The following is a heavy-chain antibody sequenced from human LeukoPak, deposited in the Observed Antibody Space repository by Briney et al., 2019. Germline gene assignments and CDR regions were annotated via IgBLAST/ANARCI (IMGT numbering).Heavy chain of an antibody. CDR1: GWSFSGYY. D-gene: IGHD5-12*01. CDR3: GRIEWLRFKGWFDP. CDR2: INHSGST. Sequence: SETLSPTCAVYGWSFSGYYWSWIRQPPGKGLEWIGEINHSGSTNYNPSLKSRVTISVDTSKNQFSLKLSSVTAADTAVYYCGRIEWLRFKGWFDPWGQGTLVTVSS. J-gene: IGHJ5*02. V-gene: IGHV4-34*01.